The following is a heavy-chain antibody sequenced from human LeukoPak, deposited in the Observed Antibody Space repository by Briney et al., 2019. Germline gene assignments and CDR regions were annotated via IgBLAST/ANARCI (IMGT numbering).Heavy chain of an antibody. J-gene: IGHJ4*02. Sequence: SETLSLTCTVSGGSISSYYWSWIRQPPGKGLEWIGYIYYSGSTNYNPSLKSRVTISVDTSKNQFSLKLSSVTAADTAVYYCARDSGYGSGNLDYWGQGTLVTVSS. D-gene: IGHD3-10*01. CDR2: IYYSGST. CDR3: ARDSGYGSGNLDY. V-gene: IGHV4-59*01. CDR1: GGSISSYY.